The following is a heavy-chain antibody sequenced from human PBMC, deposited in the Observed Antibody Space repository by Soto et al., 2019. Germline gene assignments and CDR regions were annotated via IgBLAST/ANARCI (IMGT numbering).Heavy chain of an antibody. V-gene: IGHV1-18*01. CDR2: ISTYSGDT. D-gene: IGHD5-12*01. Sequence: VKVSCKASGYTFFTYDISWVRQAPGQRLEWMGWISTYSGDTKYAQKFQGRVTMTTDTSTTTAYLELRSLRSDDTAVYYCARHHGPTTSENWFDPWGQGTLVTVSS. CDR1: GYTFFTYD. J-gene: IGHJ5*02. CDR3: ARHHGPTTSENWFDP.